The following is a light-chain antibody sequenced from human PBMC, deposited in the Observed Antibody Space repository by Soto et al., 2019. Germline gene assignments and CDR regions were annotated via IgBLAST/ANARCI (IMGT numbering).Light chain of an antibody. V-gene: IGKV3-20*01. Sequence: EIVLTQSPGTLSLSPGERATLSCRASQSISSSYLAWYQQKPGQAPRLLIYGASNRATGIPDRFSGSGSGTDFTLTISRLEPEDSAVYYCQHYGNSLFTFGPGTKVDIK. J-gene: IGKJ3*01. CDR3: QHYGNSLFT. CDR2: GAS. CDR1: QSISSSY.